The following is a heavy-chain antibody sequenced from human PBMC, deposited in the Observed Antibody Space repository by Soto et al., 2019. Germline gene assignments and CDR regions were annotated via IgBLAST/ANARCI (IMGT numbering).Heavy chain of an antibody. D-gene: IGHD6-6*01. V-gene: IGHV3-23*01. CDR1: GFTFRSYS. Sequence: EVQLSESGGGLVQPGGSLRLSCAASGFTFRSYSMSWVRQAPGKGLEWVSAINPSGDSTYYADSVKGRLTISRDNSKNTVYLQINSLRAEDTVIYYCAKRPKAGRPVDVWGKGTTVTVSS. CDR3: AKRPKAGRPVDV. J-gene: IGHJ6*04. CDR2: INPSGDST.